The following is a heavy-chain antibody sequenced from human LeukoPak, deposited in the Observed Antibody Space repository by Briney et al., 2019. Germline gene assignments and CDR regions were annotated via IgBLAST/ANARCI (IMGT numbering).Heavy chain of an antibody. Sequence: GGSLRLSCAASGFTFSTYTMNWVRQAPGKGLEWVSFISSSSSYIYYADSVKGRFTISRDDAKNSLYLQMNSLRAEDTAVYYCARVLYGSGSPIDYWGQGTLVTVSS. V-gene: IGHV3-21*01. CDR1: GFTFSTYT. CDR3: ARVLYGSGSPIDY. J-gene: IGHJ4*02. D-gene: IGHD3-10*01. CDR2: ISSSSSYI.